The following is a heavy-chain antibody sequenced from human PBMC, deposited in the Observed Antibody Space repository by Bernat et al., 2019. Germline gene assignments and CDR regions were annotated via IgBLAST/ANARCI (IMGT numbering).Heavy chain of an antibody. Sequence: EVQLVESGGGLVQPGGSLRLSCAASGFTFSSYWMSWVRQAPGKGLEWVANIKQVGSEKYYVDSVKGRFTISRDNAKNSLYLQMNSLRAEDTAVYYCAREISYYYGSGSYFDGEPYFDYWGQGTLVTVSS. V-gene: IGHV3-7*03. CDR1: GFTFSSYW. D-gene: IGHD3-10*01. J-gene: IGHJ4*02. CDR3: AREISYYYGSGSYFDGEPYFDY. CDR2: IKQVGSEK.